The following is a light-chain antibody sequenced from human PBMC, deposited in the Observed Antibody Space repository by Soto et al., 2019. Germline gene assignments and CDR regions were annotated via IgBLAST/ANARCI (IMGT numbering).Light chain of an antibody. CDR1: SSDVGGFNY. Sequence: QSVLTQPASVSGSPGQSITISCTGTSSDVGGFNYVSWYQHHPGKVPKLIIYDVSNRPSGVSNRFSGSKSGNTASLTISGLQAEDEADYYCSSYRSSSTQVFGGGTQLTVL. V-gene: IGLV2-14*03. J-gene: IGLJ3*02. CDR2: DVS. CDR3: SSYRSSSTQV.